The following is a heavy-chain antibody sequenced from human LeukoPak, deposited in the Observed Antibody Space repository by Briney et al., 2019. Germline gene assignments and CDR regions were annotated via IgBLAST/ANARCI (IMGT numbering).Heavy chain of an antibody. J-gene: IGHJ4*02. D-gene: IGHD3-3*01. CDR3: ARVRGITIFGVVREPFDY. V-gene: IGHV4-34*01. Sequence: SETLSLTCVVYGGSFSGYYWSWIRQPPGKGLEWIGEINRSGSTNYNPSLKSRVTISVDTSTNQFSLKLSSVTAADTAVYYCARVRGITIFGVVREPFDYWGQGTLVTVSS. CDR2: INRSGST. CDR1: GGSFSGYY.